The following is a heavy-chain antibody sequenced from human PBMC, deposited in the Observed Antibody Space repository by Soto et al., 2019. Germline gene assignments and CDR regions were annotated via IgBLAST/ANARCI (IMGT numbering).Heavy chain of an antibody. J-gene: IGHJ6*02. V-gene: IGHV1-69*06. Sequence: QVQLVQSGAEVKKPGSSVKVSCKTSGGTFSSNAINWVRQAPGQGLEWMGGIIPLFGTANYGQKFQGRVTITADKSTSTAYMELGSLRSEDTAVFYCATLRGDLLGGYYYYGMDVWGQGTTVTVSS. D-gene: IGHD3-10*01. CDR2: IIPLFGTA. CDR3: ATLRGDLLGGYYYYGMDV. CDR1: GGTFSSNA.